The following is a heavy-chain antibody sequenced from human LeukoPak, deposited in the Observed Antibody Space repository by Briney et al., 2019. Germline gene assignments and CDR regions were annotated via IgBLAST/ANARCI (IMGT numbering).Heavy chain of an antibody. V-gene: IGHV4-4*02. J-gene: IGHJ3*02. CDR1: GDSISTPHW. Sequence: SGTLSLTCDVSGDSISTPHWWSWVRQPPGKGLEWIGEIFHSGRVNYIPSLQSRVTISLDKSKNQFSLKLSSVTAADTAVYYCARGETGDLAFDIWGQGTMVTVSS. CDR2: IFHSGRV. D-gene: IGHD7-27*01. CDR3: ARGETGDLAFDI.